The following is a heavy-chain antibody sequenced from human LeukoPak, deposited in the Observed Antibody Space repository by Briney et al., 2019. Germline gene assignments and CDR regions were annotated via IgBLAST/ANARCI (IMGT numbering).Heavy chain of an antibody. CDR3: ARVRGKWELRDDAFDI. J-gene: IGHJ3*02. Sequence: ASVKVSCKASGYTFTSYDINWVRQATGQGLEWMGWMNPNSGNTGYAQKFQGRVTITRNTSISTAYMELSSLRSEDTAVYYCARVRGKWELRDDAFDIWGQGTMVTVSS. CDR1: GYTFTSYD. D-gene: IGHD1-26*01. V-gene: IGHV1-8*03. CDR2: MNPNSGNT.